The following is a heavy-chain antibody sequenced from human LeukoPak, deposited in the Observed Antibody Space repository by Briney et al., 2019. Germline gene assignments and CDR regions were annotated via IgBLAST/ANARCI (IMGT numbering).Heavy chain of an antibody. Sequence: GGSLRLSCAASGFTFNNYWMHWVRQAPGEGLVWISRINSDGRSTNYADSVKGRFNISRDDAKNMLYLQMNSLRAEDTAVYYCAAAVAAAPGAYWGQGTLVTVSS. CDR1: GFTFNNYW. J-gene: IGHJ4*02. CDR3: AAAVAAAPGAY. CDR2: INSDGRST. V-gene: IGHV3-74*01. D-gene: IGHD6-13*01.